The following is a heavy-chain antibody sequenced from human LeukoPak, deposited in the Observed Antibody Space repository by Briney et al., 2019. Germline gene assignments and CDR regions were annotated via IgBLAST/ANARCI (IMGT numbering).Heavy chain of an antibody. Sequence: GGSLRLSCAASRFTFSSYGMHWVRQAPGKGLEWVAVIWYDGSNKYYADSVKGRFTISRDNSKNTLYLQMNSLRAEDTAVYYCAKGWWYFDYWGQGTLVTVSS. J-gene: IGHJ4*02. V-gene: IGHV3-33*06. CDR1: RFTFSSYG. CDR3: AKGWWYFDY. D-gene: IGHD2-15*01. CDR2: IWYDGSNK.